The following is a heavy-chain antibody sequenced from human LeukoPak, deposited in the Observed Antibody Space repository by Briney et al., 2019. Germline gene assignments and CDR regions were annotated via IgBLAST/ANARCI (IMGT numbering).Heavy chain of an antibody. CDR1: GYTFTGYY. D-gene: IGHD6-13*01. Sequence: GASVKVSCKASGYTFTGYYMHWVRQAPGQGLEWMGWINPNSGGTNYAQKFQGRVTMTRDTSISTAYMELSRLRSDYTAVYYCARDARRIAAAGTPSWFDPWGQGTLVTVSS. V-gene: IGHV1-2*02. CDR2: INPNSGGT. CDR3: ARDARRIAAAGTPSWFDP. J-gene: IGHJ5*02.